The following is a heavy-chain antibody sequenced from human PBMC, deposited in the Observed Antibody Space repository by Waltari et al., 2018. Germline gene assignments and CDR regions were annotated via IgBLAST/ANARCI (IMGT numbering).Heavy chain of an antibody. Sequence: QLQLQESGPGLVKPSETLSLTCTVPRSSLSNTNYYWGWVRQPPGKGLEWLGSFYTSGTTYYNPSLKSRVTISVDTSNNQFSLKLNSVTAADTAVYYCVRGYPDIVATISDYWGQGTLVIVSS. CDR2: FYTSGTT. CDR1: RSSLSNTNYY. CDR3: VRGYPDIVATISDY. J-gene: IGHJ4*02. D-gene: IGHD5-12*01. V-gene: IGHV4-39*07.